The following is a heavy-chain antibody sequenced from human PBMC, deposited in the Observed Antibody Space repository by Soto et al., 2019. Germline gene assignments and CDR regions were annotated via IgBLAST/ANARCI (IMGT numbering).Heavy chain of an antibody. V-gene: IGHV3-21*01. D-gene: IGHD2-2*01. CDR3: ARGGTSGYCSSTSCRNYYYYGMDV. CDR2: ISSSSSYI. CDR1: GFTFSSYS. J-gene: IGHJ6*02. Sequence: PGGSLRLSCAASGFTFSSYSMNWVRQAPGKGLEWVSSISSSSSYIYYADSVKGRFTISRDNAKNSLYLQMNSLRAEDTAVYYCARGGTSGYCSSTSCRNYYYYGMDVWGQGTTVTAP.